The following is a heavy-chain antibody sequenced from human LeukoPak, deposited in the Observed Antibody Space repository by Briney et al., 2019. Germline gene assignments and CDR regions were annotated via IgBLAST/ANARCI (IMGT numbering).Heavy chain of an antibody. Sequence: GGSLRLSCAASGFTLSSYGMHWVRQAPGKGLEWVAIIWYDGSNKYYADSVKGRFTISRDNSKNTLYLQMNSLRAEDTAVYYCAKSLDYSNSFDYWGQGTLVTVSS. V-gene: IGHV3-33*06. D-gene: IGHD4-11*01. CDR2: IWYDGSNK. J-gene: IGHJ4*02. CDR3: AKSLDYSNSFDY. CDR1: GFTLSSYG.